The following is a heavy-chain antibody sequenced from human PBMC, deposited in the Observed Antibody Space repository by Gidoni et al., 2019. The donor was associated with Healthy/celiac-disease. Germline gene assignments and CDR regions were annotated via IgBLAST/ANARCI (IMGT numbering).Heavy chain of an antibody. J-gene: IGHJ4*02. D-gene: IGHD1-26*01. V-gene: IGHV1-69*01. CDR1: GGTFRSYA. CDR2: IIPIFCTA. Sequence: QVQLVQSGAEVKKPGASVKVSCKASGGTFRSYAISWGRQAPGQGLEWMGGIIPIFCTANYAQKFQGRVTITADESTSTAYMELSSLRSEDTAVYYCARGGSVGATTAGFDYWGQGTLVTVSS. CDR3: ARGGSVGATTAGFDY.